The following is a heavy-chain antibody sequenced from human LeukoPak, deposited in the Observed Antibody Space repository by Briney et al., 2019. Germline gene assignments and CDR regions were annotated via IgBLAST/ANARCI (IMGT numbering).Heavy chain of an antibody. V-gene: IGHV3-43*02. Sequence: GGSLRLSCAASGFTFDDYAMHWVRQAPGKGLEWVSLISGDGGSTYYADSVKGRFTISRDNSKNSLYLQMNGLRTEDTALYYCAKDMRKEYYYDSSGYLDYWGQGTLVTVSS. D-gene: IGHD3-22*01. J-gene: IGHJ4*02. CDR1: GFTFDDYA. CDR2: ISGDGGST. CDR3: AKDMRKEYYYDSSGYLDY.